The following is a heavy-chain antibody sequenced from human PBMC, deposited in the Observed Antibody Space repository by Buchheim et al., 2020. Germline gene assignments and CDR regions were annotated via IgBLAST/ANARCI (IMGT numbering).Heavy chain of an antibody. CDR2: ISYDGSNK. CDR3: ARGERRNWNYEEFDY. Sequence: QVQLVESGGGVVQPGRSLRLSCAASGFTFSSYAMHWVRQAPGKGLEWVAVISYDGSNKYYADSVKGRFTISRDNSKNTLYLPMNSLRAEDTAVYYCARGERRNWNYEEFDYWGQGTL. V-gene: IGHV3-30*04. J-gene: IGHJ4*02. D-gene: IGHD1-7*01. CDR1: GFTFSSYA.